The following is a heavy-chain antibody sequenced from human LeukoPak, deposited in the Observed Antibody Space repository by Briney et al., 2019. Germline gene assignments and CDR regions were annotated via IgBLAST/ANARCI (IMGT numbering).Heavy chain of an antibody. CDR3: ARAPRMITFGGVID. J-gene: IGHJ4*02. Sequence: GGSLRLSCAASGFTFSSYAMSWVRQAPGKGLEWVSRINSDGSSTSYADSVKGRFTISRDNAKNTLYLQMNSLRAEDTAVYYCARAPRMITFGGVIDWGQGTLVTVSS. CDR1: GFTFSSYA. V-gene: IGHV3-74*01. D-gene: IGHD3-16*02. CDR2: INSDGSST.